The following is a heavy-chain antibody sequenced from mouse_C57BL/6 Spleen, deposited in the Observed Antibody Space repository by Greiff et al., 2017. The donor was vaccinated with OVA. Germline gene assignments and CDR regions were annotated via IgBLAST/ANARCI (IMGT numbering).Heavy chain of an antibody. CDR1: GYTFTSYG. Sequence: VQLQESGAELARPGASVKLSCKASGYTFTSYGISWVKQRTGQGLEWIGEIYPRSGNTYYNEKFKGKATLTADKSSSTAYMELRSLTSEDSAVYFCARSEGLRRPHYFDYWGQGTTLTVSS. CDR2: IYPRSGNT. D-gene: IGHD2-4*01. CDR3: ARSEGLRRPHYFDY. V-gene: IGHV1-81*01. J-gene: IGHJ2*01.